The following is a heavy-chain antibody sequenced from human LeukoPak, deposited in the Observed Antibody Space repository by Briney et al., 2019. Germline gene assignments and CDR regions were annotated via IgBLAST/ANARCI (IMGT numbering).Heavy chain of an antibody. J-gene: IGHJ1*01. CDR1: GYSFARYG. D-gene: IGHD3-22*01. CDR2: IIPILGIA. V-gene: IGHV1-69*04. Sequence: SVKVSCKASGYSFARYGITWVRQAPGQGLEWMGRIIPILGIANYAQKFQGRVTITADKSTTTAYMELRSLRSDDTAVYYCARAPYYYDSSGYHYGEYFQHWGQGTLVTVSS. CDR3: ARAPYYYDSSGYHYGEYFQH.